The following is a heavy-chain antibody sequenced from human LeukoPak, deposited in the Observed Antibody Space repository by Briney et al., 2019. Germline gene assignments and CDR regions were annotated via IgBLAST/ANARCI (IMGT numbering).Heavy chain of an antibody. D-gene: IGHD3-10*01. Sequence: PSETLSLTCAVYGGSFSGYYWSWIRQPPGKGLEWIGEINHSGSTNYNPSLKSRVTISVDTSKNQFSLKLSSVTAADTAVYYCAGKYYYGSESYFDYWGQGTLVTVSS. CDR2: INHSGST. CDR1: GGSFSGYY. V-gene: IGHV4-34*01. J-gene: IGHJ4*02. CDR3: AGKYYYGSESYFDY.